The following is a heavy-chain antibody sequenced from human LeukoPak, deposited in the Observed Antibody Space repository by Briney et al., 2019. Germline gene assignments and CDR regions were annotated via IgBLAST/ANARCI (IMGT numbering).Heavy chain of an antibody. V-gene: IGHV3-23*01. CDR1: GFTFSSYA. D-gene: IGHD5-18*01. Sequence: GGSLRLSCAASGFTFSSYAMSWVRQAPGKGLEWVSAISGSGGSTYYADSVRGRFTISRDNFKNTLYLQMNSLRAEDTAVYYCAKDGLNTAMVPTWFDPWGQGTLVTVSS. CDR2: ISGSGGST. J-gene: IGHJ5*02. CDR3: AKDGLNTAMVPTWFDP.